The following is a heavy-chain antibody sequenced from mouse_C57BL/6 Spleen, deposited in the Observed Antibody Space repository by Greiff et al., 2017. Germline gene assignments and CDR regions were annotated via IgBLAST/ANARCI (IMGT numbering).Heavy chain of an antibody. CDR3: ARANYDYDRDYFGY. V-gene: IGHV1-22*01. CDR2: INPKNGGT. D-gene: IGHD2-4*01. Sequence: EVMLQESGPELVKPGASVKMSCKASGYTFTDYNMHWVKQSHGKSLEWIGYINPKNGGTSYNQKFKGKATLTVNKSSSTAYMELRSLTSEDSAVYYCARANYDYDRDYFGYWGQGTTLTVSS. J-gene: IGHJ2*01. CDR1: GYTFTDYN.